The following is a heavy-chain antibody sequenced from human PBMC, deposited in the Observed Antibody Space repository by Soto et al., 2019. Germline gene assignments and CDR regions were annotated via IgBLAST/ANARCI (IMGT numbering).Heavy chain of an antibody. CDR1: GVSISSGDYY. CDR3: ARGDYYGSGSYYNGY. CDR2: IDYSGST. J-gene: IGHJ4*02. D-gene: IGHD3-10*01. V-gene: IGHV4-61*03. Sequence: SETLSLTCTVSGVSISSGDYYWSWVRQSPARGLEWIGFIDYSGSTNYNPSLKSRVTISVDTSKNHFSLKLSSVTAADTAVYYCARGDYYGSGSYYNGYWGQGTLVTVSS.